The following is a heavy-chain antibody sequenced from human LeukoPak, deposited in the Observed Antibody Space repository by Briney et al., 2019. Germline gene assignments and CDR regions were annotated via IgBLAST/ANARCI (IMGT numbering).Heavy chain of an antibody. CDR1: GGTFSSYA. J-gene: IGHJ4*02. D-gene: IGHD4-11*01. V-gene: IGHV1-2*06. CDR2: INPNSGGT. CDR3: ARDYRLQHDY. Sequence: ASVKVSCKASGGTFSSYAISWVRQAPGQGLEWMGRINPNSGGTNYAQKFQGRVTMTRDTSISTAYMELSRLRSDDTAVYYCARDYRLQHDYWGQGTLVTVSS.